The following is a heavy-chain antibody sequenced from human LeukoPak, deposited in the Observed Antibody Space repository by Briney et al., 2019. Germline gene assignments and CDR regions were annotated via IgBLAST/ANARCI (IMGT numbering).Heavy chain of an antibody. CDR3: ARAYDFWNGYSTPFDY. J-gene: IGHJ4*02. CDR1: GYTFTSYG. Sequence: GASVKVSCKASGYTFTSYGITWVRQAPGQGLEWMGWISTYNANTNYAQKLQGRLTMTTDTSTSTAYMELRGLRSDDTAMYYCARAYDFWNGYSTPFDYWGQGTLVTVSS. D-gene: IGHD3-3*01. V-gene: IGHV1-18*01. CDR2: ISTYNANT.